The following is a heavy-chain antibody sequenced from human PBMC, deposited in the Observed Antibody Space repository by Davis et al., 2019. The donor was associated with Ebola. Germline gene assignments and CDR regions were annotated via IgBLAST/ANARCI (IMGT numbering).Heavy chain of an antibody. V-gene: IGHV3-21*04. J-gene: IGHJ4*02. D-gene: IGHD3-3*01. CDR3: ARDSDSFWGGYYYH. CDR1: GFTFSSYS. CDR2: ISSSSSYI. Sequence: GESLKISCAASGFTFSSYSMNWVRQAPGKGLEWVSSISSSSSYIYYADSVKGRFTISRDNARNLLYLQMNSLRADDTAIYYCARDSDSFWGGYYYHWGQGTRVTVSS.